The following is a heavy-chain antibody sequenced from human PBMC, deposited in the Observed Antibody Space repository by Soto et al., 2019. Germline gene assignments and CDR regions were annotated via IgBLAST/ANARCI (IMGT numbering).Heavy chain of an antibody. CDR3: ARDSGFWSGYYPDSYYGMDV. CDR2: IIPIFGTA. D-gene: IGHD3-3*01. CDR1: EGTFSSYA. J-gene: IGHJ6*02. V-gene: IGHV1-69*13. Sequence: ASVKVSCKASEGTFSSYAISWVRQAPGQGLEWMGGIIPIFGTANYAQKFQGRVTITADESTSTAYMELSSLRSEDTAVYYCARDSGFWSGYYPDSYYGMDVWGQGTTVTVSS.